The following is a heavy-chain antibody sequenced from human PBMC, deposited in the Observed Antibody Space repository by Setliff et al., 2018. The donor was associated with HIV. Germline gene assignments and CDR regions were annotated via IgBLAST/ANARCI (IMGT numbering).Heavy chain of an antibody. CDR3: AREVGSGGDYKFYYYYYMDV. V-gene: IGHV1-69*13. D-gene: IGHD4-17*01. Sequence: ASVKVSCKASGGTFSSYAISWVRQAPGQGLEWMGGIIPIFGTANYAQKFQGRVTITADEPTSTAYMELSSLRSEDTAVYYCAREVGSGGDYKFYYYYYMDVWGKGTMVTVSS. CDR2: IIPIFGTA. J-gene: IGHJ6*03. CDR1: GGTFSSYA.